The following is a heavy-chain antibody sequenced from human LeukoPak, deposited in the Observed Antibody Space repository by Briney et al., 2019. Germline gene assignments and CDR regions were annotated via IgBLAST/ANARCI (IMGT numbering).Heavy chain of an antibody. D-gene: IGHD6-19*01. CDR2: IYYSGST. Sequence: SETLSLTCTVSGGSVSSGSYYWSWIREPPWKGLEWFGYIYYSGSTNYNPSLKSRLTISIDPSKPQFSLKPSYVTAADTAVYYCARAYSSGWYVLDYWGQGTLVTASS. V-gene: IGHV4-61*01. CDR3: ARAYSSGWYVLDY. J-gene: IGHJ4*02. CDR1: GGSVSSGSYY.